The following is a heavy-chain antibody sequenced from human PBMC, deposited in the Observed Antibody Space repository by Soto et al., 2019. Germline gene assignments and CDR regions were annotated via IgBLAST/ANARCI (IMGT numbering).Heavy chain of an antibody. CDR2: IDSDGSST. D-gene: IGHD2-2*01. J-gene: IGHJ6*01. V-gene: IGHV3-74*01. CDR1: GFTFRSYW. CDR3: ASAVAAAGTHLYFYGLDV. Sequence: EVQLVESGGGLVQPGGSLRLSCAASGFTFRSYWMHWVRQVPGKGLVWVSRIDSDGSSTNKADSVKGGFTISRDNAKNTVYQLMNSLITEDTGVYYCASAVAAAGTHLYFYGLDVWGQGTTVTVSS.